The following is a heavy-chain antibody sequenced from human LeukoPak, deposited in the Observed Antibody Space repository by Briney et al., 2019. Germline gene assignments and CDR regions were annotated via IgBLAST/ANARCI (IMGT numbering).Heavy chain of an antibody. V-gene: IGHV3-48*04. CDR3: ASLAFDILTEMGLYY. J-gene: IGHJ4*02. Sequence: GGSLRLSCAASGFTLSTYSMNWVRQAPGKGLEWVSYISSSGSTIYYADSVKGRFTISRDNAKNSLYLQMNSLRAEDTAVYYCASLAFDILTEMGLYYWGQGTLVTVSS. D-gene: IGHD3-9*01. CDR2: ISSSGSTI. CDR1: GFTLSTYS.